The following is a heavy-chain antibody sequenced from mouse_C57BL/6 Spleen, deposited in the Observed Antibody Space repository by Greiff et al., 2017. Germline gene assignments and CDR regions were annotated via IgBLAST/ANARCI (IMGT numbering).Heavy chain of an antibody. Sequence: VQLQQSGPELVKPGASVKISCKASGYTFTDYYMNWVKQSHGKSLEWIGDINPNNGGTSYNQKFKGKATLTVDKSSSTAYMELRSLTSEDSAVYYCARGAYYDYDGYAMDYWGQGTSVTVSS. V-gene: IGHV1-26*01. CDR3: ARGAYYDYDGYAMDY. CDR2: INPNNGGT. CDR1: GYTFTDYY. J-gene: IGHJ4*01. D-gene: IGHD2-4*01.